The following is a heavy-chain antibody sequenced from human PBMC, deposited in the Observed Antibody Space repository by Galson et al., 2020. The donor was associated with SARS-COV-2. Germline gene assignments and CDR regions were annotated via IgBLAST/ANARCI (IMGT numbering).Heavy chain of an antibody. V-gene: IGHV4-4*07. CDR1: GGSFSNYY. Sequence: ASETLSLTCSVAGGSFSNYYWTWIRQPAGQGLEWIGRIYTRGSTNYNPSLKSPFTMSVDTSKNQFSLKLSSVTAADTAVYYCARGDIVLVPARDYYYGLDVWGQGTTVTVSS. CDR2: IYTRGST. CDR3: ARGDIVLVPARDYYYGLDV. J-gene: IGHJ6*02. D-gene: IGHD2-2*01.